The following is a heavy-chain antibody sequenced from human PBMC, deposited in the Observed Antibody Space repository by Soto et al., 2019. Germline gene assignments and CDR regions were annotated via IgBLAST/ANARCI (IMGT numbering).Heavy chain of an antibody. CDR3: ANGDGYNHHAY. J-gene: IGHJ4*02. Sequence: GGSLRLSCAASGFTFSSYAMSWVRQAPGKGLEWVSAISGSGGSTYYADSVKGRFTISRDNSKNTLYLQMNSLRAEDTAVYYCANGDGYNHHAYWGQGTLVTVSS. CDR1: GFTFSSYA. V-gene: IGHV3-23*01. CDR2: ISGSGGST. D-gene: IGHD5-12*01.